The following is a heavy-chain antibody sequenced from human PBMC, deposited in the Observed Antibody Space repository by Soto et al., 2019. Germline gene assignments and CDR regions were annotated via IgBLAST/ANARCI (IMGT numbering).Heavy chain of an antibody. Sequence: QVQLVQSGAEVKKPGASVKVSCKASGYTFTGYYMHWVRQAPGQGLEWMGWINPNCGGTNYAQKFQGRVTMTRDTSISTAYMELSRLRSDDTAVYYCAREIFGVVRGAFDPWGQGTLVTVSS. V-gene: IGHV1-2*02. CDR2: INPNCGGT. CDR3: AREIFGVVRGAFDP. J-gene: IGHJ5*02. D-gene: IGHD3-3*01. CDR1: GYTFTGYY.